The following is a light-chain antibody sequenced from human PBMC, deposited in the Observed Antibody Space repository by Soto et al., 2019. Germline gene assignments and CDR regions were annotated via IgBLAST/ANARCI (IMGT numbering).Light chain of an antibody. CDR3: QQYNNGPLT. V-gene: IGKV3-15*01. Sequence: EIVMTQSPATLSVSPGERDTLSCRASQSVNRNLAWYQQKPGQTPRLLIYDASSRATGIPARFSGSGSWTDFSLTISSMQSEDFAVYYCQQYNNGPLTFGGGINVEIK. CDR1: QSVNRN. CDR2: DAS. J-gene: IGKJ4*01.